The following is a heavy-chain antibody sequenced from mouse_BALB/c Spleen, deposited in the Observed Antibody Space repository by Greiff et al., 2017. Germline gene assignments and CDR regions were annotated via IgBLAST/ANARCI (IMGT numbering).Heavy chain of an antibody. J-gene: IGHJ4*01. D-gene: IGHD1-1*01. Sequence: QVQLKQPGAELVRPGASVKLSCKASGYTFTSYWINWVKQRPGQGLEWIGNIYPSDSYTNYNQKFKDKATLTVDKSSSTAYMQLSSPTSEDSAVYYCTRNYYGYAMDYWGQGTSVTVSS. CDR1: GYTFTSYW. V-gene: IGHV1-69*02. CDR3: TRNYYGYAMDY. CDR2: IYPSDSYT.